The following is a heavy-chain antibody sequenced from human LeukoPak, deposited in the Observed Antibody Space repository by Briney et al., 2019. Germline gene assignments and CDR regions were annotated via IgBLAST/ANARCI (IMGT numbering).Heavy chain of an antibody. V-gene: IGHV3-15*01. D-gene: IGHD2-21*02. CDR3: STDFMVETGIFWYFDL. CDR2: IKINSDGGTT. CDR1: GFPFSNAW. Sequence: GGSLRLSCAASGFPFSNAWMSWDRPAPGKGLEWIGRIKINSDGGTTDFAAPESGRFTISRDEPKDTLDLQENSLKTDDTVVYYCSTDFMVETGIFWYFDLWGRGTLVTVSS. J-gene: IGHJ2*01.